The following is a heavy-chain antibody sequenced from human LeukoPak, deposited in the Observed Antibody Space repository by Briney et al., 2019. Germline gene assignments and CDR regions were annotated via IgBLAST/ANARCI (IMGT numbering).Heavy chain of an antibody. J-gene: IGHJ5*02. V-gene: IGHV3-9*01. Sequence: GRSLRLSCAASGFTFDDYAMHWVRQAPGKGLEWVSGITWNSGSIGYADSVKGRFTISRDNAKNSLYLQMNSLRAEDTALYYCAKGVSGYQGGWFGPWGQGTLVTVSS. CDR1: GFTFDDYA. CDR3: AKGVSGYQGGWFGP. CDR2: ITWNSGSI. D-gene: IGHD3-22*01.